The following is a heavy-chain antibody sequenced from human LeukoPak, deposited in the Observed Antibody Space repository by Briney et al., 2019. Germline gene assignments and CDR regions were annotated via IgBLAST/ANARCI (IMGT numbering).Heavy chain of an antibody. Sequence: GGSLRLSCAASGFTFSSYAMEWVRQAPGKGLEWVAVISFDGSYKSYADSVKGRFTISRDNAKNSLYLQMDSLRAEDMALYYCAKEVGADFDGAFDIGGQGTMVTVSS. V-gene: IGHV3-30*18. J-gene: IGHJ3*02. CDR1: GFTFSSYA. CDR2: ISFDGSYK. CDR3: AKEVGADFDGAFDI. D-gene: IGHD1-26*01.